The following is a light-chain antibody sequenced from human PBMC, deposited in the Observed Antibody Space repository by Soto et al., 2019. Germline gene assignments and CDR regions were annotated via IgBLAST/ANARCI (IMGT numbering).Light chain of an antibody. CDR1: SRDVGGYNY. V-gene: IGLV2-14*03. CDR2: DVS. J-gene: IGLJ1*01. CDR3: SSYASSSAPHYV. Sequence: QAVVTQDASVSGSPGQSITISCTGTSRDVGGYNYVSWYQQHPGKAPKLMIYDVSNRPSGVSNRSSGSKSGNTASLTISGLQAEDDADYYCSSYASSSAPHYVFGTGTKLTVL.